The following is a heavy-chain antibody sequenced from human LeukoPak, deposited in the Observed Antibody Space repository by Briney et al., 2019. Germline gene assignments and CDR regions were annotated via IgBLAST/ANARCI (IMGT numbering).Heavy chain of an antibody. CDR3: AKDMGIQLWVFHH. Sequence: GGSLRLSCAASGFSFDDFAMHWVRQALGQGLEWVSLISADGGNTYYADSVKGRFTISRDNSKNSLYLQMNSLRTEDTAFYFCAKDMGIQLWVFHHWGQGTLVTVSS. CDR2: ISADGGNT. J-gene: IGHJ1*01. V-gene: IGHV3-43*02. CDR1: GFSFDDFA. D-gene: IGHD5-18*01.